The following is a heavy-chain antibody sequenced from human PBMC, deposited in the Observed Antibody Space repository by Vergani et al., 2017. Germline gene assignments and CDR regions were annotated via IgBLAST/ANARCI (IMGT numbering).Heavy chain of an antibody. Sequence: QVQLVQSGAEVKKPGSSVKVSCKASGGTFSSYAISWVRQAPGQGLEWMGIINPSGGSTSYAQKFQGRVTMTRDTSTSTVYMELSSLRSEDTAVYYCARVGDDSMGFDIWGQGTMVTVSS. D-gene: IGHD3-22*01. CDR3: ARVGDDSMGFDI. CDR2: INPSGGST. V-gene: IGHV1-46*03. CDR1: GGTFSSYA. J-gene: IGHJ3*02.